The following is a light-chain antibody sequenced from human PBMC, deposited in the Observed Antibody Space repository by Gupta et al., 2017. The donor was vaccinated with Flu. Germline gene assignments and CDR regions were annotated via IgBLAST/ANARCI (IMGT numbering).Light chain of an antibody. J-gene: IGLJ2*01. CDR2: VVS. V-gene: IGLV2-14*01. CDR1: SSDVGAYNF. Sequence: QSALTQPASVSGSPGQSITISCTETSSDVGAYNFLSWYQQRPGKAPKLMIYVVSNQPSGVSNRFSCSKSGNTASLTISGLQAEDEADYYCSSYTSGSPIIVVFGGGTKLTVL. CDR3: SSYTSGSPIIVV.